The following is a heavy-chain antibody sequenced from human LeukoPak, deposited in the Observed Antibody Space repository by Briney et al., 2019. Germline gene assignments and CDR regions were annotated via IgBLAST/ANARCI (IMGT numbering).Heavy chain of an antibody. J-gene: IGHJ4*02. CDR2: MYYSGTI. V-gene: IGHV4-59*01. Sequence: SETLSLTCTVSGGSISSYYWSWIRQRPGKGLEWIGYMYYSGTIKYNPSLKSRVTISVDTSKNQFSLKLSSVTAADTAMYYCARAWATDYFDYWGQGTLVTVSS. CDR3: ARAWATDYFDY. CDR1: GGSISSYY.